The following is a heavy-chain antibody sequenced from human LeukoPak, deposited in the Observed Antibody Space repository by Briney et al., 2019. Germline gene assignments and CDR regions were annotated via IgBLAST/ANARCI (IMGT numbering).Heavy chain of an antibody. CDR3: ARDLYYGSGTPPYSFDY. D-gene: IGHD3-10*01. J-gene: IGHJ4*02. CDR2: INQDGREK. Sequence: GGSLRLSCAASGFTFSSYWMSWVRQAPGKGLEWVANINQDGREKYYVDSMKGRFTISRDNAKNSLYLQMNSLRAEDTAVYYCARDLYYGSGTPPYSFDYWGQGTLVTVSS. CDR1: GFTFSSYW. V-gene: IGHV3-7*01.